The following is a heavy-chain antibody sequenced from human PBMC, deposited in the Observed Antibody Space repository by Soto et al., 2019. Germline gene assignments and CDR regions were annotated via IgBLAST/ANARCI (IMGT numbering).Heavy chain of an antibody. CDR3: ARVRWGDGYKFDY. Sequence: SVKVSCKASGGTFSSYTSSWVRQAPGQRLEWMGRIIPILGIANYAQKFQGRVTITADKSTSTAYMELSSLRSEDTAVYYCARVRWGDGYKFDYWGQGTLVTVSS. V-gene: IGHV1-69*02. CDR1: GGTFSSYT. D-gene: IGHD3-16*01. CDR2: IIPILGIA. J-gene: IGHJ4*02.